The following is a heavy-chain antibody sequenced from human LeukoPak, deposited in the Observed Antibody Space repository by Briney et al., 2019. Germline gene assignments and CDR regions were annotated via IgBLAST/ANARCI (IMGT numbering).Heavy chain of an antibody. CDR1: GGSISSDY. CDR2: IYYSGRT. V-gene: IGHV4-59*01. J-gene: IGHJ4*02. D-gene: IGHD4-11*01. CDR3: ARGFYSPHY. Sequence: KRSETLSLTCTVSGGSISSDYWSWIRQPPGKGLEWIGYIYYSGRTYYNPSLKSRITISVDTSKNQFSLKLSSVTAADTAVYYCARGFYSPHYWGQGTLFSVSS.